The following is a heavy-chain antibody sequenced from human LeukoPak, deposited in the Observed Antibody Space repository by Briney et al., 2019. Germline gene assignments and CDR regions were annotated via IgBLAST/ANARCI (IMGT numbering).Heavy chain of an antibody. Sequence: GGSLRLSCAASGFTFSSYAMSWVRQAPGKGLEWVSAISSSGGRTYYADSVKGRFTISRDNSKNTLYLQMSSLRAEDTAIYYCTRVGYIDEGIDYWGQGTLVTVSS. J-gene: IGHJ4*02. CDR2: ISSSGGRT. CDR3: TRVGYIDEGIDY. CDR1: GFTFSSYA. V-gene: IGHV3-23*01. D-gene: IGHD5-24*01.